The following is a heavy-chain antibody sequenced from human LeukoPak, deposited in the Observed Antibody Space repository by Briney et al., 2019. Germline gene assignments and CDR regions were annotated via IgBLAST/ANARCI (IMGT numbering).Heavy chain of an antibody. J-gene: IGHJ5*02. CDR2: IIPIFGTA. Sequence: ASVKVSCKASGGTFSSYAISWVRQAPGQGLEWMGGIIPIFGTANYAQKFQGRVTITADESTSTAYMELSSLRSEDTAVYYCAKDTRPGIAADNWFDPWGQGTLVTVSS. D-gene: IGHD6-13*01. V-gene: IGHV1-69*13. CDR3: AKDTRPGIAADNWFDP. CDR1: GGTFSSYA.